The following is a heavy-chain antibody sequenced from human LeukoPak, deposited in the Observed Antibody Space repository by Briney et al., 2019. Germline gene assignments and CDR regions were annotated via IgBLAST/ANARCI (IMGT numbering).Heavy chain of an antibody. CDR3: ARDIGYCSGGSCRKAVGDAFDI. V-gene: IGHV4-59*01. D-gene: IGHD2-15*01. J-gene: IGHJ3*02. CDR1: GGSISSYY. Sequence: SGTLSLTCTVSGGSISSYYWSWIRQPPGKGLEWIGYIYYSGSTNYNPSLKSRVTISVDTSKNQFSLKLSSVTAADTAVYYCARDIGYCSGGSCRKAVGDAFDIWGQGTMVTVSS. CDR2: IYYSGST.